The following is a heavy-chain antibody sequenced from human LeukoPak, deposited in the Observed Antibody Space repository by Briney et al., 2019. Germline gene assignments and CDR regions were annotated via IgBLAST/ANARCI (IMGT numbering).Heavy chain of an antibody. Sequence: GGSLRLSCPASGLTVSSNYMTWVRQAPGKGLEWVSSIGSSSSYIYYADSVKGRFTISRDNAKNSLYLQMNSLRAEDTAVYYCARDKDTAMEEAFDIWGQGTMVTVSS. V-gene: IGHV3-21*01. CDR2: IGSSSSYI. D-gene: IGHD5-18*01. CDR3: ARDKDTAMEEAFDI. CDR1: GLTVSSNY. J-gene: IGHJ3*02.